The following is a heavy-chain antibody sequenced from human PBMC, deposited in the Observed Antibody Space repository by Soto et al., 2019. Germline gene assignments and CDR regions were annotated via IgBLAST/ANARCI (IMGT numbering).Heavy chain of an antibody. Sequence: GGSLRLSCAASGFTFSSYGMHWVRQAPGKGLEWVAVIWYDGSNKYYADSVKGRFTISRDNSKNTLYLQMNSLRAEDTAVYYCARIYPPPRVVVVAATPTDYWGQGTLVTVS. V-gene: IGHV3-33*01. CDR2: IWYDGSNK. D-gene: IGHD2-15*01. CDR3: ARIYPPPRVVVVAATPTDY. J-gene: IGHJ4*02. CDR1: GFTFSSYG.